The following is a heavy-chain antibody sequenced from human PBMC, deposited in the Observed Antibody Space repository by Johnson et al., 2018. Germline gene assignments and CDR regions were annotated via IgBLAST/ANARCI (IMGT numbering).Heavy chain of an antibody. Sequence: VQLVESGGRVVQPGRSLRLSCSASGFTFSSYAMHWVRPAPGKGLEWVAVISDDGSNKFYAVSVKGRFTISRDNSKYTVYLQMHSLKAEDPAVFYRARAQGGDYLAEYFQHWGQGTLVTVSS. CDR2: ISDDGSNK. CDR3: ARAQGGDYLAEYFQH. D-gene: IGHD4-17*01. CDR1: GFTFSSYA. J-gene: IGHJ1*01. V-gene: IGHV3-30-3*01.